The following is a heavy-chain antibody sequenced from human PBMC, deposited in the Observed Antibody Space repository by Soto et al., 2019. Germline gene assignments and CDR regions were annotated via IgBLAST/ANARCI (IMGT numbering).Heavy chain of an antibody. CDR2: ISSSSSTI. CDR3: ARSTYYDFWSGYFFDY. D-gene: IGHD3-3*01. CDR1: GFTFSSYS. J-gene: IGHJ4*02. Sequence: PGGSLRLSCAASGFTFSSYSMNWVRQAPGKGLEWVSYISSSSSTIYYADSVKGRFTISRDNAKNSLYLQMNSLRDEDTAVYYCARSTYYDFWSGYFFDYWGQGTLVTGSS. V-gene: IGHV3-48*02.